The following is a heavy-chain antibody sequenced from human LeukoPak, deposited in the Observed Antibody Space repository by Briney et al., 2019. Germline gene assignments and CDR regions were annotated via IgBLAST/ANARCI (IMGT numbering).Heavy chain of an antibody. CDR2: ITASGTAM. D-gene: IGHD1-26*01. V-gene: IGHV3-48*02. Sequence: GGSLRLSCAASGFTFSSYSMNWVRQAPGKGLEWVSHITASGTAMFYADSVKGRFTISRDNAKNSLYLQMNSLRDEDTAVYYCASSGSYRFDYWGQGTLVTVS. CDR3: ASSGSYRFDY. CDR1: GFTFSSYS. J-gene: IGHJ4*02.